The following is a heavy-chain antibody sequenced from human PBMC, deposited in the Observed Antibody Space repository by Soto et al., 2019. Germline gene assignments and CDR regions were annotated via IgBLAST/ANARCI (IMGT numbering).Heavy chain of an antibody. V-gene: IGHV4-61*01. CDR1: GGSVSSGSYY. CDR3: ARVSGWSGFDY. Sequence: SETLSLTCTVSGGSVSSGSYYWSWIRQPPGKGLEWIGYIYYSGSTNYNPSLKSRVTISVDTSKNQFSLKLSSVTAADTAVYYCARVSGWSGFDYWGQGTLGTIS. J-gene: IGHJ4*02. D-gene: IGHD6-19*01. CDR2: IYYSGST.